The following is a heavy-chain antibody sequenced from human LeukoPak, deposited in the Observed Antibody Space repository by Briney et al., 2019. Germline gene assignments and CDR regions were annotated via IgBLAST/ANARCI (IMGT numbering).Heavy chain of an antibody. Sequence: GGSLRLSCAASRFTFSSYGMHWVRQAPGKGLEWVAVISYDGSNKYYADSVKGRFTISRDNSKNTLYLHMNSLRAEDTAVYYCAKDDTLYRYGGYGISNSLLDYWGQGALVTVSS. J-gene: IGHJ4*02. V-gene: IGHV3-30*18. CDR2: ISYDGSNK. CDR1: RFTFSSYG. CDR3: AKDDTLYRYGGYGISNSLLDY. D-gene: IGHD5-12*01.